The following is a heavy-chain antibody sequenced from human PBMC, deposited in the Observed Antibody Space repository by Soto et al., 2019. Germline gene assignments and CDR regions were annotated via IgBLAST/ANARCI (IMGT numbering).Heavy chain of an antibody. CDR1: GGSFSGYY. V-gene: IGHV4-34*01. J-gene: IGHJ6*02. CDR2: INHSGST. Sequence: SETLSLTCAVYGGSFSGYYWSWIRQPPGKGLEWIGEINHSGSTNYNPSLKSRVTISVDTSKNQLSLKLSSVTAADTAVYYCARGGSGAHYYYYYGMDVWGQGTTVTVSS. CDR3: ARGGSGAHYYYYYGMDV. D-gene: IGHD3-10*01.